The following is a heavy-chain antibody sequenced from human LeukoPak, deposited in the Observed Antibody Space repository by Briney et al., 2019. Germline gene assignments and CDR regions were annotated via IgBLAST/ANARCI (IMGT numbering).Heavy chain of an antibody. D-gene: IGHD1-26*01. V-gene: IGHV3-30-3*01. CDR2: ISYDGSNK. CDR1: GFTFSSYA. CDR3: AHNPGSSGY. J-gene: IGHJ4*02. Sequence: GRSLRLSCAASGFTFSSYAMHWVRQAPGKGLEWVAVISYDGSNKYYADSVKGRFTISRDNSKNTLYLQMNSLRAEDTAVYYCAHNPGSSGYWGQGTLVTVSS.